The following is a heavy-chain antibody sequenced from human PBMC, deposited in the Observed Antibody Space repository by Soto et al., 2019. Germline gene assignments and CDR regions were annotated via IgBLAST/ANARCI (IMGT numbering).Heavy chain of an antibody. CDR3: IPDYYYGSGSYSPWFDP. V-gene: IGHV3-15*01. J-gene: IGHJ5*02. CDR2: IKSKTDGGTT. D-gene: IGHD3-10*01. Sequence: GGSLRLSCAASGFTFSNAWMSWVRQAPGKGLEWVGRIKSKTDGGTTDYAAPVKARFTISRDDSKNTLYLQMNSLKTEDTVVYYCIPDYYYGSGSYSPWFDPWGQGTLVTVSS. CDR1: GFTFSNAW.